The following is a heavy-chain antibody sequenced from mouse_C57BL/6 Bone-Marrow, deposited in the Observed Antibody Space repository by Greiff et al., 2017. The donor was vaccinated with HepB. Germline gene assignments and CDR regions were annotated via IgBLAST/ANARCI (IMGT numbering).Heavy chain of an antibody. D-gene: IGHD2-2*01. Sequence: VKLVESGAELARPGASVKLSCKASGYTFTSYGISWVKQRTGQGLEWIGEIYPRSGNTYYNEKFKGKATLTADKSSSTAYMELRSLTSEDSAVYFCARKGATMVTPAWFAYWGQGTLVTVSA. CDR2: IYPRSGNT. CDR3: ARKGATMVTPAWFAY. J-gene: IGHJ3*01. CDR1: GYTFTSYG. V-gene: IGHV1-81*01.